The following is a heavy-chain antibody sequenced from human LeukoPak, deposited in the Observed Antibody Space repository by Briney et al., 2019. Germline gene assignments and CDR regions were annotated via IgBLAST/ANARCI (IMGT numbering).Heavy chain of an antibody. J-gene: IGHJ3*02. D-gene: IGHD3-9*01. CDR3: ARDGRYYDILTGYPGILEFDAFDI. V-gene: IGHV1-46*01. CDR1: GYTFTSYY. Sequence: GASVKVSCKASGYTFTSYYMHWVRQAPGQGLEWMGIINPSGGSTSYAQKFQGRVTMTRDTSTSTVYMELSSLRSEDTAVYYCARDGRYYDILTGYPGILEFDAFDIWGQGTMVTVSS. CDR2: INPSGGST.